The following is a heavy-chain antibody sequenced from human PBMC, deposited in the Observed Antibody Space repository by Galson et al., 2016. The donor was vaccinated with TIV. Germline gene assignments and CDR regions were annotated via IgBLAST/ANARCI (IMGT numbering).Heavy chain of an antibody. CDR2: INPNSGDT. CDR3: ARVLDSTVTAPFDY. CDR1: GYTFTGYY. V-gene: IGHV1-2*02. J-gene: IGHJ4*02. Sequence: SVKVSCKASGYTFTGYYMHWVRQAPGQGLEWMGWINPNSGDTNYAQNFQDRVTMTRDTSIRTAHMELSRLKSDDTAVYYCARVLDSTVTAPFDYWGQGTLVTISS. D-gene: IGHD4-17*01.